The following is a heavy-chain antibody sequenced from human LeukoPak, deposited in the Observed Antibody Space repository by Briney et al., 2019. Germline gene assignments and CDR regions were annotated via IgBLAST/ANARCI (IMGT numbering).Heavy chain of an antibody. J-gene: IGHJ5*02. CDR3: ARDGGRIAAAGTNWFDP. CDR1: GGSFSGYY. V-gene: IGHV4-34*01. Sequence: SETLSLACAVYGGSFSGYYWSWIRQPPGKGLEWIGEINHSGSTNYNPSLKSRVTISVDTSKNQFSLKLSSVTAADTAVYYCARDGGRIAAAGTNWFDPWGQGTLVTVSS. D-gene: IGHD6-13*01. CDR2: INHSGST.